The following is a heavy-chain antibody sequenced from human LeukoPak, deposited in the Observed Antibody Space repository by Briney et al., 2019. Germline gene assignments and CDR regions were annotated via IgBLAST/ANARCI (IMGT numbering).Heavy chain of an antibody. Sequence: ASVKVSCKASGYTFTSYGISWVRQAPGQGLEWMGWINPNSGGTNYAQKFQGRVTMTRDTSISTAYMELSRLRSDDTAVYYCARGRVGATPYGAFDIWGQGTMVTVSS. J-gene: IGHJ3*02. V-gene: IGHV1-2*02. CDR1: GYTFTSYG. D-gene: IGHD1-26*01. CDR3: ARGRVGATPYGAFDI. CDR2: INPNSGGT.